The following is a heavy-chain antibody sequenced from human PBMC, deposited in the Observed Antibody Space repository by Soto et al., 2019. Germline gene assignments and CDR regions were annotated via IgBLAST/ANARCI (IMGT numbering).Heavy chain of an antibody. D-gene: IGHD5-12*01. J-gene: IGHJ4*02. CDR3: ARGFHRGYSGYDLISAFDY. CDR1: GYTFTSYD. CDR2: MNPNSGNT. V-gene: IGHV1-8*01. Sequence: ASVKVSCKASGYTFTSYDINWVRQATGQGLEWMGWMNPNSGNTGYAQKFQGRVTMTRNTSISTAYMELSSLRSEDTAVYYCARGFHRGYSGYDLISAFDYWGQGTLVTVSS.